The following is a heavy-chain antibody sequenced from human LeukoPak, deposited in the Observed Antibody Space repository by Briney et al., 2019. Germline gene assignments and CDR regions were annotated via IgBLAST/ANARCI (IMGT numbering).Heavy chain of an antibody. V-gene: IGHV3-11*01. CDR1: GFTFSDYY. J-gene: IGHJ3*02. CDR3: AKDHRRNYYDSSGYCDAFDI. CDR2: ISSSGSTI. Sequence: GGSLRLSCAASGFTFSDYYMSWIRQAPGKGLEWVSYISSSGSTIYYADSVKGRFTISRDNAKNSLYLQMNSLRAEDTAVYYCAKDHRRNYYDSSGYCDAFDIWGQGTMVTVSS. D-gene: IGHD3-22*01.